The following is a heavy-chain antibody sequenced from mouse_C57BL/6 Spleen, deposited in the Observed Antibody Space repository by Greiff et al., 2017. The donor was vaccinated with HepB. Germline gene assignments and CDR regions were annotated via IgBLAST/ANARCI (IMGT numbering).Heavy chain of an antibody. CDR2: ISGGGGNT. V-gene: IGHV5-9*01. Sequence: DVMLVESGGGLVKPGGSLKLSCAASGFTFSSYTMSWVRQTPEKRLEWVATISGGGGNTYYPDSVKGRFTISRDNAKNTLYLQMSSLRSEDTALYYCARHDYGSSYGYFDYWGQGTTLTVSS. CDR1: GFTFSSYT. J-gene: IGHJ2*01. CDR3: ARHDYGSSYGYFDY. D-gene: IGHD1-1*01.